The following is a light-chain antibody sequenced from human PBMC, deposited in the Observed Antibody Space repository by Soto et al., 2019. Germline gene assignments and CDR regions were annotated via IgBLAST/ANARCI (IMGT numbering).Light chain of an antibody. CDR3: QHYSLYSPWT. Sequence: DIHMTQSPSSLSVSVGDSVTSXXRTSQNINAWLAWYQQRPGQATKLXXYDASTVQSGVPSRFSGSGSGTEFTLTISSLQPDDSATYYCQHYSLYSPWTFGQGTKVDIK. CDR2: DAS. J-gene: IGKJ1*01. V-gene: IGKV1-5*01. CDR1: QNINAW.